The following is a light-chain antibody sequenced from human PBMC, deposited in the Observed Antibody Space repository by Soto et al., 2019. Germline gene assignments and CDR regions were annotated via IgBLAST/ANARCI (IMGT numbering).Light chain of an antibody. V-gene: IGLV2-14*01. CDR1: SSDVGGYNY. CDR2: EVS. J-gene: IGLJ1*01. CDR3: SSYTSSSTLENV. Sequence: QSVLTRPASVSGSPGQSITISCTGTSSDVGGYNYVSWYQQHPGKAPKLMIYEVSNRPSGVSNRFSGSKSGNTASLTISGLQAEDEADYYCSSYTSSSTLENVFGTGTKLTVL.